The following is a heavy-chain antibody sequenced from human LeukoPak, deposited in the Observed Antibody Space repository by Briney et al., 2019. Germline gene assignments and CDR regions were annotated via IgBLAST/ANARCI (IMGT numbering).Heavy chain of an antibody. V-gene: IGHV4-61*02. J-gene: IGHJ3*02. CDR1: GGSISSGSYY. Sequence: SETLSLTCTVSGGSISSGSYYWSWIRQPAGKGLEWIGRIYTSGSTNYNPSLKSRVTISVDTSKNQFSLKLSSVTAADTAVYYCARANDFSGSSVAFDIWGQGTMVTVSS. CDR3: ARANDFSGSSVAFDI. CDR2: IYTSGST. D-gene: IGHD3-3*01.